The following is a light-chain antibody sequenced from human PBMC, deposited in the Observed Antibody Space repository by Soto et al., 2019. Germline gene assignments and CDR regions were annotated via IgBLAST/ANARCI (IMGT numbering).Light chain of an antibody. Sequence: DIQMTQSPSAMSASVGDRVTITCRASQGISTYLAWFQQKPGKVPKRLIYGASSLQSGVPSRFRGSGSGTEFTLTISSLQPEYFATYYCLQHNTYPLTFGGGTKVEIK. V-gene: IGKV1-17*03. CDR3: LQHNTYPLT. CDR2: GAS. CDR1: QGISTY. J-gene: IGKJ4*01.